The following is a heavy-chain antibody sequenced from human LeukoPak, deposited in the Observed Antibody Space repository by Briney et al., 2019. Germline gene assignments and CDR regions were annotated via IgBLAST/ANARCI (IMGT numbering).Heavy chain of an antibody. Sequence: SETLSLTCTVSGYSISSGYYWGWIRLPPGKGLEWIGYIYDRGSTKYNPSLKSRVTISVDTSKNQFSLKLSSVTAADTAVYYCARDLAMVQGRPNWFDPWGQGTLVTVSS. CDR2: IYDRGST. CDR3: ARDLAMVQGRPNWFDP. V-gene: IGHV4-61*01. CDR1: GYSISSGYY. J-gene: IGHJ5*02. D-gene: IGHD5-18*01.